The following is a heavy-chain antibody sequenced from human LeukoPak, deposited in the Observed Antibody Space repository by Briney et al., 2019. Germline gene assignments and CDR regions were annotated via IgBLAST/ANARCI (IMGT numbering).Heavy chain of an antibody. CDR2: ISYDGSNK. V-gene: IGHV3-30*04. D-gene: IGHD5-12*01. J-gene: IGHJ4*02. CDR1: GFTFSSYE. Sequence: PGGSLRLSCAASGFTFSSYELNWVRQAPGKGLEWVAVISYDGSNKYYADSVKGRFTISRDNSKNTLYLQMNSLRAEDTAVYYCARGRGYSGYWGQGTLVTVSS. CDR3: ARGRGYSGY.